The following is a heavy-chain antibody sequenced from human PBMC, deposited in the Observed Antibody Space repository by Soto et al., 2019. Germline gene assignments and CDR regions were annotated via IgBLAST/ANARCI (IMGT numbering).Heavy chain of an antibody. Sequence: QVQLVESGGGVVQPGRSLRLSCAASGFTFSSYAMHWVRQAPGKELEWVAVISYDGSNKYYADSVKGRFTISRDNSKNTLYLQMNSLRAEDTAVYYCARFGQGLSIDYWGQGTLVTVSS. CDR3: ARFGQGLSIDY. CDR2: ISYDGSNK. J-gene: IGHJ4*02. V-gene: IGHV3-30-3*01. D-gene: IGHD6-19*01. CDR1: GFTFSSYA.